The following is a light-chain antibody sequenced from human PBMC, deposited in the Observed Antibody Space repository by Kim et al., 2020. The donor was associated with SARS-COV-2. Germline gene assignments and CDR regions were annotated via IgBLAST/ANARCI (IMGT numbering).Light chain of an antibody. V-gene: IGLV2-8*01. Sequence: QSALTQPPSASGPPGQSVTISCTGTSSDIGDYKYVSWYQQHPGKAPKLMIYEVSKWPSGVPDRFSGSKSGNTASLTVSGLQAEDEADYYCSSYAGSNNWVFGGGTKLTVL. CDR3: SSYAGSNNWV. CDR2: EVS. J-gene: IGLJ3*02. CDR1: SSDIGDYKY.